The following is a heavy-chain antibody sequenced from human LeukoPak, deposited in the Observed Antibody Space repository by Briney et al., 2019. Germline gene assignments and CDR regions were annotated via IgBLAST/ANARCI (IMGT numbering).Heavy chain of an antibody. CDR2: IYSGGDT. J-gene: IGHJ5*02. CDR3: ARFRGRSSGWSNWFDP. Sequence: GGSLRLSCAAPGFTVSGNYISWVRQAPGKGLEWVSVIYSGGDTYYADSVKGRFTISRDNSKNTLYLQMNSLRAEDTAVYYCARFRGRSSGWSNWFDPWDQGTLVTVSS. CDR1: GFTVSGNY. D-gene: IGHD6-19*01. V-gene: IGHV3-66*01.